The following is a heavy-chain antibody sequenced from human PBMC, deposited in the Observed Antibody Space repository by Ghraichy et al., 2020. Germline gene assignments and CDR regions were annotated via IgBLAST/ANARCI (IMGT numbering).Heavy chain of an antibody. J-gene: IGHJ4*01. D-gene: IGHD6-19*01. CDR3: ARDLGGGWYFDN. Sequence: GGSLRLSCAASGFIFSGYWMSWVRQAPRKGPEWVANIKKDGSEKYYVDSVKGRFTISRDNAKNSLYLQMNSLRAEDTAVYYCARDLGGGWYFDNWGHGALVTVSS. CDR2: IKKDGSEK. V-gene: IGHV3-7*01. CDR1: GFIFSGYW.